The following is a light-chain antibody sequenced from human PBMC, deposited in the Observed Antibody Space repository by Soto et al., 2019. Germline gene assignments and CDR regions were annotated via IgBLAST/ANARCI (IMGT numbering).Light chain of an antibody. V-gene: IGLV6-57*02. CDR1: SGSIASNY. CDR3: CTDAGSYKV. CDR2: EDN. Sequence: NFMLTQPHSVSESPGKTVTISCTGSSGSIASNYVQWFQQRPGSAPTTVIYEDNKRPSGVPDRFSGSKSGNTASLTISGLQAEDEADYYCCTDAGSYKVFGIGTKLTVL. J-gene: IGLJ1*01.